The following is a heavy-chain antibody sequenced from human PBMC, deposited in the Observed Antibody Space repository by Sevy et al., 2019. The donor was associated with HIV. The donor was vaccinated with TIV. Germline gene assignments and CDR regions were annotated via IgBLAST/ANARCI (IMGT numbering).Heavy chain of an antibody. J-gene: IGHJ4*02. D-gene: IGHD3-22*01. CDR3: AKGPDYYASSGTPLDY. CDR2: ITGSGDKI. Sequence: GGSLRLYCVVPGFTFRSYTMTWVRQAPGKGLEWVSTITGSGDKIYYADSVKGRFTISRDNSRNTLYLQMSSLRAADTAVYYCAKGPDYYASSGTPLDYWGQGTLVTVSS. V-gene: IGHV3-23*01. CDR1: GFTFRSYT.